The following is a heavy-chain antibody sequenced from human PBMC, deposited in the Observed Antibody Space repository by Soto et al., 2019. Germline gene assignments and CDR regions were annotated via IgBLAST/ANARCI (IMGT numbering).Heavy chain of an antibody. D-gene: IGHD6-6*01. CDR3: ARDDPGIAARRGSFDY. CDR2: INPNSGGT. Sequence: ASVKVSCKASGYTFTGYYMHWVRQAPGQGLEWMGWINPNSGGTNYAQKFQGRVTMTRDTSISTAYMELSRLRSDDTAVYYCARDDPGIAARRGSFDYWGQGTLVTVSS. J-gene: IGHJ4*02. V-gene: IGHV1-2*02. CDR1: GYTFTGYY.